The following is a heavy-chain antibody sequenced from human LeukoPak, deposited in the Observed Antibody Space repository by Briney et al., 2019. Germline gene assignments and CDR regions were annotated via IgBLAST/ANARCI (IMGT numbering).Heavy chain of an antibody. D-gene: IGHD3-9*01. CDR3: VKDLTGTWSFDY. V-gene: IGHV3-64D*06. Sequence: GGSLRLSCSTSGFTFSNHFMHWVRQAPGKGLEYVSSIGPNGASTLYADSVKGRFTISRDNSKNALYLQLTSLRLEDTAPYYCVKDLTGTWSFDYWGQGTLVTVSS. J-gene: IGHJ4*02. CDR1: GFTFSNHF. CDR2: IGPNGAST.